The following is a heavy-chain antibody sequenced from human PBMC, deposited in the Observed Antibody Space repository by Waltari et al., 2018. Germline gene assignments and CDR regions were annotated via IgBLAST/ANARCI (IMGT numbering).Heavy chain of an antibody. Sequence: QITLKESGPTLVKPTQTLTLTCTFSGFSLSTSGVGVGWIRQPPGKALEWLALIYWNDDKRYSPSLKSRLTITKDTSKNQVVLTMTNMDPVDTATYYCAHRKWFGDHQFYYFDYWGQGTLVTVSS. CDR3: AHRKWFGDHQFYYFDY. CDR2: IYWNDDK. D-gene: IGHD3-10*01. J-gene: IGHJ4*02. V-gene: IGHV2-5*01. CDR1: GFSLSTSGVG.